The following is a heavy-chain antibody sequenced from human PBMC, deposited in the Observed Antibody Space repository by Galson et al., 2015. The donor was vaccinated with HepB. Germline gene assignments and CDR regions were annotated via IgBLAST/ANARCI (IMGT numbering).Heavy chain of an antibody. CDR3: AKDKMRGDTRGWYDYYYYGLDV. CDR1: GFTFSSYA. V-gene: IGHV3-23*01. CDR2: ISGSGGST. D-gene: IGHD6-19*01. Sequence: SLRLSCAASGFTFSSYAMSWVRQAPGKGLEWVSAISGSGGSTYYADSVKGRFTISRDNSKNTLYLQMDSLTAEDTAVYYCAKDKMRGDTRGWYDYYYYGLDVWGQGTTVTVSS. J-gene: IGHJ6*02.